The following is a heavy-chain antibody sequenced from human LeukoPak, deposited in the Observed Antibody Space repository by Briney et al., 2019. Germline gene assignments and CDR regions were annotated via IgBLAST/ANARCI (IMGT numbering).Heavy chain of an antibody. Sequence: GGSLRLSCAASGFTFSSYAMHWVRQAPGKGLEWVANIKQDRSEKYYVDSVKGRFTISRDNAKNSLYLQMNSLRSEDTAVYYCARYSRGYCGGGNCNSYFFDFWGQGALVTVSS. CDR2: IKQDRSEK. D-gene: IGHD2-15*01. CDR3: ARYSRGYCGGGNCNSYFFDF. CDR1: GFTFSSYA. J-gene: IGHJ4*02. V-gene: IGHV3-7*03.